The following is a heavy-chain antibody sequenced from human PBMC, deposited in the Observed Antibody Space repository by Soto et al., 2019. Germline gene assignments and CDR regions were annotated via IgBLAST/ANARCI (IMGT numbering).Heavy chain of an antibody. Sequence: ASVKVSCKVSGYTLTELSMHWVRQAPGKGLEWMGGFDPEDGETIYAQKFQGRVTMTEDTSTDTAYMELSSLRSEDTAVYYCARLHLGADAFDIWGQGTMVTVSS. CDR2: FDPEDGET. CDR1: GYTLTELS. V-gene: IGHV1-24*01. J-gene: IGHJ3*02. D-gene: IGHD3-16*01. CDR3: ARLHLGADAFDI.